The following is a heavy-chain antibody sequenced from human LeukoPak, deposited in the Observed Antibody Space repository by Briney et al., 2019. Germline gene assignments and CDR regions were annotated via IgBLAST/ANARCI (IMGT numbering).Heavy chain of an antibody. CDR3: ARESFSVMLY. V-gene: IGHV1-2*02. D-gene: IGHD3-16*02. CDR1: GYTFTGYY. J-gene: IGHJ4*02. CDR2: INPNSGGT. Sequence: GASVKVSCKASGYTFTGYYMHWVRQAPGQGLEWMGWINPNSGGTNYAQKFQGRVTMTRDTSISTAYMELSSLRSEDTAVYYCARESFSVMLYWGQGTLVTVSS.